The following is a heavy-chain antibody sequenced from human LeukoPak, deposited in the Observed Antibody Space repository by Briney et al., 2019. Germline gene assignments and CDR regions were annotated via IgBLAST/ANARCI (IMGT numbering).Heavy chain of an antibody. J-gene: IGHJ6*03. CDR3: AGRDPYYMDV. V-gene: IGHV4-39*01. CDR1: GASISGSNYY. D-gene: IGHD3-10*01. Sequence: SETLSLTCAVSGASISGSNYYWGWIRQPPGKGLEWIGNIYSSGSTYYNASLQSRVTISIDTSKNQFSLKLSSVTAADTAVYYCAGRDPYYMDVWGEGTTVTVSS. CDR2: IYSSGST.